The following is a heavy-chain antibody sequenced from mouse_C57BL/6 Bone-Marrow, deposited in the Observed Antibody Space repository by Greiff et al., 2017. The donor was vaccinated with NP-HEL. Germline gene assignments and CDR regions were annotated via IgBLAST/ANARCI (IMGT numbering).Heavy chain of an antibody. Sequence: QVQLKQPGAELVRPGTSVKLSCKASGYTFTSYWMHWVKQRPGQGLEWIGVIDPSDSYTNYNQKFKGKATLTVDTSSSTAYMQLSSLTSEDSAVYYCAREEIYYYGSSYWFAYWGQGTLVTVSA. CDR1: GYTFTSYW. CDR2: IDPSDSYT. J-gene: IGHJ3*01. V-gene: IGHV1-59*01. CDR3: AREEIYYYGSSYWFAY. D-gene: IGHD1-1*01.